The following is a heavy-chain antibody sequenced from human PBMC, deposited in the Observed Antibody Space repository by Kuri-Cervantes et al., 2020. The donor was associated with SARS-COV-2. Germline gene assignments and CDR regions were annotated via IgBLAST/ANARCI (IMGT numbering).Heavy chain of an antibody. CDR3: LASWGY. Sequence: GGSRRLSCVASGLTFSNAWMSCVRRAPGKGLEWVGRIKSKTDGGTIDFAAPVKGRFTISRDDSENTLYLQMDSLRTEDTATYYCLASWGYWGQGTLVTVSS. J-gene: IGHJ4*02. D-gene: IGHD3-16*01. CDR2: IKSKTDGGTI. V-gene: IGHV3-15*01. CDR1: GLTFSNAW.